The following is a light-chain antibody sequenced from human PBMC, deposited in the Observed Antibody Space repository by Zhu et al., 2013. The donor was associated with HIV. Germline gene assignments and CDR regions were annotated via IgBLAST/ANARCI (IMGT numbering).Light chain of an antibody. CDR1: SSDVGGYNY. CDR3: SSYTSSSTLGV. V-gene: IGLV2-14*01. CDR2: EVS. Sequence: QSALTQPASVSGSPGQSITISCTGTSSDVGGYNYVSWYQQHPGKAPKLMIYEVSKRPSGVPDRFSGSKSGNTASLTISGLQAEDEADYYCSSYTSSSTLGVFGTGTKVTV. J-gene: IGLJ1*01.